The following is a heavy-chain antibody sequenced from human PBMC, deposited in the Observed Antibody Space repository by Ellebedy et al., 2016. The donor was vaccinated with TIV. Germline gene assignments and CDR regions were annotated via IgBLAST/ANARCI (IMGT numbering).Heavy chain of an antibody. Sequence: SETLSLTCSVSGSSISDYYWTWIRPPPRKGLGWKGFIYDKIGDSNYSPSLKSRVTISIDTSKNQLSLKLSSVTAADTAVYYCARHIVVPTPRFEYWGRGALVTVSS. D-gene: IGHD2-15*01. CDR1: GSSISDYY. CDR3: ARHIVVPTPRFEY. V-gene: IGHV4-59*08. J-gene: IGHJ4*02. CDR2: IYDKIGDS.